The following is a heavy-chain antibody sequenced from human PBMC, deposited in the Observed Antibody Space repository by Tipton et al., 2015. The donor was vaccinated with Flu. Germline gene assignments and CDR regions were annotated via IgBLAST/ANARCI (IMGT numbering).Heavy chain of an antibody. D-gene: IGHD4-17*01. CDR1: GFTFSSYA. Sequence: SLRLSCAASGFTFSSYAMSWVRQAPGKGLEWVSYISSSGSTIYYADSVKGRFTISRDNAKNSLYLQMNSLRAEDTAVYYCARAVHYDLDAFDIWGQGTMVTVSS. CDR2: ISSSGSTI. CDR3: ARAVHYDLDAFDI. J-gene: IGHJ3*02. V-gene: IGHV3-11*01.